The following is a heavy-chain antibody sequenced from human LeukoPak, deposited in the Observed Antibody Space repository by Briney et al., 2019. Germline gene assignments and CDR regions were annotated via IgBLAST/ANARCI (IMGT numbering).Heavy chain of an antibody. CDR1: GFIFNNYA. Sequence: GGSLRLSCAASGFIFNNYAMHWVRQAPGKGLEWVAVIWYDGSNKDYSDSVKGRFTIPRDNSKNTLFLQMNSLRAEDTAVYYCAKERGGGWYYFDYWGQGTLVTVSS. V-gene: IGHV3-33*06. CDR2: IWYDGSNK. D-gene: IGHD6-19*01. J-gene: IGHJ4*02. CDR3: AKERGGGWYYFDY.